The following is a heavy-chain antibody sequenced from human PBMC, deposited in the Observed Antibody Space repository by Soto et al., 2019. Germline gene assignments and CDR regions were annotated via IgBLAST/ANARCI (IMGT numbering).Heavy chain of an antibody. CDR3: ARDPSGNVVSY. CDR2: IKQDGSEK. J-gene: IGHJ4*02. V-gene: IGHV3-7*01. Sequence: PGGSLRLSCAASGFTLNYYWMSWVRQAPGKGLEWVANIKQDGSEKYYVDSVKGRFTISRDNAKNSLFLQMDSLRVEDTAVYYCARDPSGNVVSYWGQGT. D-gene: IGHD3-16*01. CDR1: GFTLNYYW.